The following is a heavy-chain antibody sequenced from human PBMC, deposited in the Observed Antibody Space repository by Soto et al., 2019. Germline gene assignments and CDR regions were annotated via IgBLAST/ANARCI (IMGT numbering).Heavy chain of an antibody. D-gene: IGHD5-18*01. CDR2: IYYSGST. Sequence: SETLSLTCTVSGGSASSGSYYWSWIRQPPGKGLEWIGYIYYSGSTNYNPSLKSRVTISVDTSKNQFSLKLSSVTAADTAVYYCARGVPYSYGYVSWFDPWGQGTLVTVSS. CDR3: ARGVPYSYGYVSWFDP. V-gene: IGHV4-61*01. J-gene: IGHJ5*02. CDR1: GGSASSGSYY.